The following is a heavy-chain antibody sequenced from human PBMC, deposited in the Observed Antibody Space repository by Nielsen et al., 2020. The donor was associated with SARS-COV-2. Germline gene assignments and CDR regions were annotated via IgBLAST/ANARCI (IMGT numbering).Heavy chain of an antibody. V-gene: IGHV3-15*01. Sequence: GESLKISCVVSGFTFSNAWMSWVRQAPGKGLEWVGRIKSRPDGGTTDFAAPVKDRFTISRDDSKNTLYLQVNSLKTEDTAFYYCTTDPASRGFGYWGQGTLVTVSS. J-gene: IGHJ4*02. D-gene: IGHD3-10*01. CDR1: GFTFSNAW. CDR2: IKSRPDGGTT. CDR3: TTDPASRGFGY.